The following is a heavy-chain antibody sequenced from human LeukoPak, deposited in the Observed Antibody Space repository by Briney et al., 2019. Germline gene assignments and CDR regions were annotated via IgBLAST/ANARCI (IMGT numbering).Heavy chain of an antibody. V-gene: IGHV1-46*03. Sequence: ASVKVSCKASGYTFTSYGISWVRQAPGQGLEWMGIINPSGGSTSYAQKFQGRVTMTRDTSTSAVYMELSSLRSEDTAVYYCARPYYYDSSGYYPPYYFGYWGQGTLVTVSS. CDR3: ARPYYYDSSGYYPPYYFGY. CDR2: INPSGGST. J-gene: IGHJ4*02. CDR1: GYTFTSYG. D-gene: IGHD3-22*01.